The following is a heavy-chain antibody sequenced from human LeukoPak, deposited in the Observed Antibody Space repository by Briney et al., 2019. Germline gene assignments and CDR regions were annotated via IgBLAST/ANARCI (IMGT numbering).Heavy chain of an antibody. D-gene: IGHD3-22*01. CDR3: ARVLSGSWDWFDP. V-gene: IGHV3-74*01. J-gene: IGHJ5*02. CDR1: GFTFSRYW. CDR2: INPDGSTT. Sequence: GGSLRLSCAASGFTFSRYWIHWVRQAPGKGLEWVSRINPDGSTTTYADSVKGRFTISRVNAKNTVYLQMNSLRAEDTAVYYCARVLSGSWDWFDPWGQGTLVTVSS.